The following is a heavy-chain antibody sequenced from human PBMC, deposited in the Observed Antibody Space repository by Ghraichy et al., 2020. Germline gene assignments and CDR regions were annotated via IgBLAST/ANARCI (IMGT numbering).Heavy chain of an antibody. CDR2: ISGSGDVT. J-gene: IGHJ4*02. CDR1: GFTFTTYA. V-gene: IGHV3-23*01. D-gene: IGHD2-2*01. Sequence: GGSLRLSCAASGFTFTTYAMNWVRQAPGKGLEWVSVISGSGDVTFYADSVKGRFTIFRDNSKDTLYLQMDRLRAEDTAVYYCAKVVPVPYIELFDYWGQGTLVTVSS. CDR3: AKVVPVPYIELFDY.